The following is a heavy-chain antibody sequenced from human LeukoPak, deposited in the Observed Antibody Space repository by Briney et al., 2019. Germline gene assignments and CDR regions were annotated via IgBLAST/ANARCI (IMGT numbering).Heavy chain of an antibody. Sequence: PGASVKVSCKASGYTFTSYYIHWVRQAPGQGLEWLGIINPSGGTTTYAQNFQGRVTMTRDTSTSTAYMELSSLRSEDTAVYFCARAETYSSHYMDVWGKGTTVTVSS. J-gene: IGHJ6*03. CDR1: GYTFTSYY. V-gene: IGHV1-46*03. CDR2: INPSGGTT. D-gene: IGHD5-12*01. CDR3: ARAETYSSHYMDV.